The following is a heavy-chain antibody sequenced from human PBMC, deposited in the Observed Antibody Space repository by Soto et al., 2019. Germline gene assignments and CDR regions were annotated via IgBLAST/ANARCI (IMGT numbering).Heavy chain of an antibody. D-gene: IGHD6-19*01. J-gene: IGHJ4*02. V-gene: IGHV1-46*01. Sequence: ASVKVSCKTSGDTFTSYHLHWVRQAPGEGLEWMGSINPSGGSTRYAQEFESRGTMTSDTSTSRVYMELGCLRSEDRALYSCARGLTDSNGWYNCHYWGKGALVTVSP. CDR2: INPSGGST. CDR3: ARGLTDSNGWYNCHY. CDR1: GDTFTSYH.